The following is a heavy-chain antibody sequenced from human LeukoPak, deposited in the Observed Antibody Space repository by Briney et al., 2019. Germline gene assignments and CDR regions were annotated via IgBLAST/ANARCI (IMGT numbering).Heavy chain of an antibody. CDR1: GFTFHNYA. CDR3: ARGLAATAYYFDY. D-gene: IGHD6-13*01. V-gene: IGHV3-43*02. CDR2: TSGDGITT. Sequence: GSLRLSCAASGFTFHNYAIHWVRQAPGKGLEWVSLTSGDGITTYFADSVKGRFTISRDNSKSSLYLQMNSLRAEDTAVYYCARGLAATAYYFDYWGQGTLVTVSS. J-gene: IGHJ4*02.